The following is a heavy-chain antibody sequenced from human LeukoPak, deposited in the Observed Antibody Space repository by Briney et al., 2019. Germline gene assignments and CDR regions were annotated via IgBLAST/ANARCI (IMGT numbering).Heavy chain of an antibody. J-gene: IGHJ3*02. CDR3: ARPRSGSSYDAFDI. CDR1: GYSFTSYW. V-gene: IGHV5-51*01. D-gene: IGHD1-26*01. Sequence: GGSLKISCKGSGYSFTSYWIGWVRQMPGKGLEYMGIIYPGDSETRYSPSFQGQVTISGDKSISTAYPQWSSLKASDTAMYYCARPRSGSSYDAFDIWGQGTMVTVSS. CDR2: IYPGDSET.